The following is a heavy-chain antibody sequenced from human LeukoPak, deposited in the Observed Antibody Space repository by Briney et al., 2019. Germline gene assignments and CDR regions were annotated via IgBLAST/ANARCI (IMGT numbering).Heavy chain of an antibody. Sequence: GGSLRLSCAASGFTFSSYAMSWVRQAPGKGLEWVSAISGSGGSTYYADSVKGRFTISRDNSKNTLYLQMNSLRAEDTAVYYCAKDSAIFGVVIIPLDYSGQGTLGTVSS. CDR1: GFTFSSYA. V-gene: IGHV3-23*01. J-gene: IGHJ4*02. CDR3: AKDSAIFGVVIIPLDY. CDR2: ISGSGGST. D-gene: IGHD3-3*01.